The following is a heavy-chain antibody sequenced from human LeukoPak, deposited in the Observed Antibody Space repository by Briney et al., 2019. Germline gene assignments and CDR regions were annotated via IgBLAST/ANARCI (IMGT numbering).Heavy chain of an antibody. CDR3: AKIPVVGATTSRDY. CDR1: GFTFNSYG. V-gene: IGHV3-30*02. Sequence: GGSLRLSCAASGFTFNSYGMHWVRQAPGKGLEWVAFIRYDGSNKYYADSVKGRFTISRDNSKNTLFLQMNSLRADDTAVYYCAKIPVVGATTSRDYWGQGTLVTVSS. CDR2: IRYDGSNK. D-gene: IGHD1-26*01. J-gene: IGHJ4*02.